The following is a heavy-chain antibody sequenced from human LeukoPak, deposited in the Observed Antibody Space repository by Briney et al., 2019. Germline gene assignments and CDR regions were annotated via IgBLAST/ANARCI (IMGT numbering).Heavy chain of an antibody. D-gene: IGHD6-6*01. CDR3: ARVAIAARPHKPNFDY. V-gene: IGHV4-39*07. CDR1: GGSISSSSYY. CDR2: IYYSGST. Sequence: SETLSLTCTVSGGSISSSSYYWGWIRQPPGKGLEWIGSIYYSGSTYYNPSLKSRVTISVDTSKNQFSLKLSSVPAADTAVYYCARVAIAARPHKPNFDYWGQGTLVTVSS. J-gene: IGHJ4*02.